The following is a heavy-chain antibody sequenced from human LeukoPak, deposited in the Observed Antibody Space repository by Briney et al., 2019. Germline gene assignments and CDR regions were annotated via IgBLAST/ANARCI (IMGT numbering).Heavy chain of an antibody. V-gene: IGHV3-30*04. J-gene: IGHJ6*03. CDR3: ARGSAGSGSYSLGYYYYYYMDV. CDR1: GFTFSSYV. Sequence: PGGSLRLSCAASGFTFSSYVMHWVRQAPGKGLEGVAIISYDGSNEYYADSVKGRFTISRDNAKNSLYLQMNSLRAEDTAVYYCARGSAGSGSYSLGYYYYYYMDVWGKGTTVTVSS. D-gene: IGHD3-10*01. CDR2: ISYDGSNE.